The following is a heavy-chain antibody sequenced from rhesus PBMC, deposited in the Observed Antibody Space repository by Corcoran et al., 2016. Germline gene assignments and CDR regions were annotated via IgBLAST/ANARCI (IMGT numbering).Heavy chain of an antibody. CDR1: GYSISSGYD. Sequence: QVQLQESGPGVVKPSETLSLTCAVSGYSISSGYDWSWIRQPPGKGLVWIGYIYGSSVSTNYNPSLKNRFTISKDTSKKQFSLKLSSVTAADTAVYYCARLVITTLDYWGQGVLVTVSS. D-gene: IGHD3-16*01. CDR3: ARLVITTLDY. CDR2: IYGSSVST. V-gene: IGHV4-76*01. J-gene: IGHJ4*01.